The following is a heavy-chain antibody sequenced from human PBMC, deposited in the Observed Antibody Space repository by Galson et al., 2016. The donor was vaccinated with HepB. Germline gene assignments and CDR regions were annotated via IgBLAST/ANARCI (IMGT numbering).Heavy chain of an antibody. Sequence: SLKLSCAASGFTFSSYGMHWVRQAPGQGPEWVAVVGYDGGGVYSADSVKGRFTISRDTSTNPLYLHMSGLRAEDTAVYFCAKASRKSYYYLDHWGQGTLVSVSS. D-gene: IGHD3-10*01. J-gene: IGHJ4*02. CDR2: VGYDGGGV. V-gene: IGHV3-33*06. CDR1: GFTFSSYG. CDR3: AKASRKSYYYLDH.